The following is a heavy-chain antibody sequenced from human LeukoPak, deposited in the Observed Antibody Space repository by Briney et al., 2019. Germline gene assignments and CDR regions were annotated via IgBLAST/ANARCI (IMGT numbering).Heavy chain of an antibody. CDR2: IYHSGST. CDR3: ARGHPHYDFWSGYPPGWYFDL. CDR1: GGSISSGGYS. Sequence: PSETLSLTCAVSGGSISSGGYSWSWIRQPPGKGLEWIGYIYHSGSTYYNPSLKSRVTISVDTSKNQFSLKLSSVTAADTAVYYCARGHPHYDFWSGYPPGWYFDLWGRGTLVTVSS. D-gene: IGHD3-3*01. V-gene: IGHV4-30-2*01. J-gene: IGHJ2*01.